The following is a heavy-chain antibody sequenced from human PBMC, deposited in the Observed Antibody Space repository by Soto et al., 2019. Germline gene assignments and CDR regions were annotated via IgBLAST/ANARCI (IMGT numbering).Heavy chain of an antibody. CDR1: GDTFTDYY. Sequence: QVQLVQSGAEVKKPGASVTVSCRSSGDTFTDYYMHWVRQAPGQGLEWMGWINPNSGVTKYAQKFQGWVTMTRDTSIRTVYMQLSRLRSDDTAVYYCARESGGATATLDYYYFYMDVWGTGTTLTVSS. J-gene: IGHJ6*03. CDR2: INPNSGVT. D-gene: IGHD5-12*01. V-gene: IGHV1-2*04. CDR3: ARESGGATATLDYYYFYMDV.